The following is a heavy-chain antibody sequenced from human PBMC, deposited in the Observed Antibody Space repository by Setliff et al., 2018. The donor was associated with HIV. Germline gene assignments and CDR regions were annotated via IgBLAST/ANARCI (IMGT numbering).Heavy chain of an antibody. Sequence: ASVQVSCKASGYTFTSYYIHWVRQAPGQGLEWMGRINPSGGSTSYAQKFQGRVTMTRDTSTSTVYMELNTLRGEDTGVYYCARLGTARSFDIWGLGTLVTVSS. CDR1: GYTFTSYY. CDR2: INPSGGST. J-gene: IGHJ4*01. D-gene: IGHD7-27*01. CDR3: ARLGTARSFDI. V-gene: IGHV1-46*01.